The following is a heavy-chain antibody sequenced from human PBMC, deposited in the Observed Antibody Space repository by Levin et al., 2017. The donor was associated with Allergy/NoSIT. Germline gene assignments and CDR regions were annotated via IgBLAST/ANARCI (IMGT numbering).Heavy chain of an antibody. CDR3: AKQPGWFDP. CDR2: IGSSGTYI. Sequence: GESLKISCAASGFVFKSYTMTWVRQAPGKGLDWVSSIGSSGTYISYADSVKGRFTISRDNAKNSLYLQMNSLRADDTAVYYCAKQPGWFDPWGQGTLVTVSS. V-gene: IGHV3-21*01. CDR1: GFVFKSYT. D-gene: IGHD6-13*01. J-gene: IGHJ5*02.